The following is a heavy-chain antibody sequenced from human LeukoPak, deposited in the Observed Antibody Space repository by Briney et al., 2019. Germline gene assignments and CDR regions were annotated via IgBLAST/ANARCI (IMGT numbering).Heavy chain of an antibody. D-gene: IGHD4-17*01. Sequence: GGSLRLSCTASGFSFSGHWMHWARQLPGKGLVWVSRISPTGSTTSYADSVKGRFTISRDNAKNSLYLQMNSLRAEDTAVYYCARAPGDPPNYWGQGTLVTVSS. CDR3: ARAPGDPPNY. V-gene: IGHV3-74*01. CDR1: GFSFSGHW. J-gene: IGHJ4*02. CDR2: ISPTGSTT.